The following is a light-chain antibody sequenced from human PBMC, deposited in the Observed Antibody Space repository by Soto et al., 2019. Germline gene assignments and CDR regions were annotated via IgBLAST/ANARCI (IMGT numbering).Light chain of an antibody. V-gene: IGKV3-20*01. Sequence: EIVLTQSPGTLSLSPWERATLSCRSSQSVSSSYLAWYQQKPGQAPRLLIYGASSRATGIPDRFSGSGSGTDFTLTISSLQSEDFAVYYCQQYTNWPPNSFGQGTRLEIK. CDR3: QQYTNWPPNS. J-gene: IGKJ5*01. CDR1: QSVSSSY. CDR2: GAS.